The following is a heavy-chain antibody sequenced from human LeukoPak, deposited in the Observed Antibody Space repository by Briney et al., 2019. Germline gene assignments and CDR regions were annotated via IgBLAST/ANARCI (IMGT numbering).Heavy chain of an antibody. CDR3: ARDPYSGLFDY. CDR2: IKQDGSEK. Sequence: GGSLRLSCAASGFTFSGYWMSWVRQAPGKGLECVANIKQDGSEKYYVDSVKGRFTISRDNAENSLYLQMNSLRAEDTAVYYCARDPYSGLFDYWGQGTLVTVSS. V-gene: IGHV3-7*01. CDR1: GFTFSGYW. D-gene: IGHD4-11*01. J-gene: IGHJ4*02.